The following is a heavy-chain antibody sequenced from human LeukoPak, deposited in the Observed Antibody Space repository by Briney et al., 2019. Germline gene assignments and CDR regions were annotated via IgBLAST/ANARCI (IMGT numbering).Heavy chain of an antibody. D-gene: IGHD6-13*01. CDR3: ARPDEQQLVRDAFDI. Sequence: PGGSLRLSCSASGFTFSNYAMHWVRQAPGKGLEWVSSISSSSSYIYYADSVKGRFTISRDNAKNSLYLQMNSLRAEDTAVYYCARPDEQQLVRDAFDIWGQGTMVTVSS. J-gene: IGHJ3*02. CDR2: ISSSSSYI. V-gene: IGHV3-21*01. CDR1: GFTFSNYA.